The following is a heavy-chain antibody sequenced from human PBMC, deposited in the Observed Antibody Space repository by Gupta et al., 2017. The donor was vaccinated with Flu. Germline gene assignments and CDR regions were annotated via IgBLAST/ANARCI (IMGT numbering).Heavy chain of an antibody. V-gene: IGHV4-59*01. Sequence: GKGLEYIGYIYYSGNTNYNPSLKSRVTISLDTSKNQVSLKLSSVTAADTAVYYCARVRVGYCSGYTCFNWFDPWGQGTLVTVSS. CDR3: ARVRVGYCSGYTCFNWFDP. J-gene: IGHJ5*02. D-gene: IGHD2-15*01. CDR2: IYYSGNT.